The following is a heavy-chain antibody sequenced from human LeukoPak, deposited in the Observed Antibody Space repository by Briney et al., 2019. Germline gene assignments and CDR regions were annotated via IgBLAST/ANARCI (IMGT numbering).Heavy chain of an antibody. CDR3: ARASPQENIVVVAAAYFDY. CDR1: GGSFSGYY. D-gene: IGHD2-2*01. V-gene: IGHV4-34*01. CDR2: INHSGST. J-gene: IGHJ4*02. Sequence: SETLSLTCAVYGGSFSGYYWSWIRQPPGKGLEWIGEINHSGSTNYNPSLKSRVTTSVDTSKNQFSLKLSSVTAADTAVYYCARASPQENIVVVAAAYFDYWGQGTLVTVSS.